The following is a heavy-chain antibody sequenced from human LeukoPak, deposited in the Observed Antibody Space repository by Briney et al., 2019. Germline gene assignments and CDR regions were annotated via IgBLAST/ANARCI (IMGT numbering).Heavy chain of an antibody. Sequence: PSETLSLTCTVSGGSISSSSYYWGWIRQPPGKGLEWIGSIYYSGSTYYNPSLKSRVTISVDTSKNQFSLKLSSVTAADTAVYYCARLYPLSWRDYWGQGTLVTVSS. V-gene: IGHV4-39*01. J-gene: IGHJ4*02. D-gene: IGHD1-1*01. CDR2: IYYSGST. CDR1: GGSISSSSYY. CDR3: ARLYPLSWRDY.